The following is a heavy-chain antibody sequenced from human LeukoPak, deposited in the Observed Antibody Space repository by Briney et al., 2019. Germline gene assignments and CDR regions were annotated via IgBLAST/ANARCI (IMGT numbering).Heavy chain of an antibody. CDR3: ARDGWLRVFDY. CDR1: GGSISSSSYY. J-gene: IGHJ4*02. Sequence: SKTLSLTCTVSGGSISSSSYYWGWIRQPPGKGLEWIGSIYYSGSTYYNPSLKSRVTISVDTSKNQFSLKLSSVTAADTAVYYCARDGWLRVFDYRGQGTLVTVSS. V-gene: IGHV4-39*02. CDR2: IYYSGST. D-gene: IGHD5-12*01.